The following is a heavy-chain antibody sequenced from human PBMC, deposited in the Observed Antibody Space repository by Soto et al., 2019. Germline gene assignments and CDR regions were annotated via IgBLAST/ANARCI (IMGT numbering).Heavy chain of an antibody. Sequence: ASVKVSCKASGYTLTSYGISWVRQAPGQGLEWMGWISAYNGNTNYAQKLQGRVTMTTDTSTSTAYMELSSLRSEDTAVYYCTVVISVLYAFGIWGQGTMVTVSS. CDR2: ISAYNGNT. J-gene: IGHJ3*02. D-gene: IGHD3-22*01. CDR1: GYTLTSYG. V-gene: IGHV1-18*01. CDR3: TVVISVLYAFGI.